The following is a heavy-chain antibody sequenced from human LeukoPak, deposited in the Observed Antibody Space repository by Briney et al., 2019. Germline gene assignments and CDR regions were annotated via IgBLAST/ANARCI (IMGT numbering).Heavy chain of an antibody. V-gene: IGHV3-30*18. CDR3: AKPASDDDFYV. J-gene: IGHJ3*01. CDR1: GFTFSSYG. CDR2: ISYDGSNK. Sequence: AGRSLRLSCAASGFTFSSYGMHWVRQAPGKGLAWVAVISYDGSNKYYADSVKGRFTISRDNSKNTLYLQMNSLRAEDTAVYYCAKPASDDDFYVWGQRTMVTVSS.